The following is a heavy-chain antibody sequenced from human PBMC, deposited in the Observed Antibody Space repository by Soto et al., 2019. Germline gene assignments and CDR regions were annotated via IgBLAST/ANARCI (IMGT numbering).Heavy chain of an antibody. CDR3: ARQGSNGAYYHYGMDV. CDR2: IYPGDSDT. D-gene: IGHD2-8*01. V-gene: IGHV5-51*01. CDR1: GYRFSSYW. Sequence: PGESLKISCEGSGYRFSSYWIAWARQMPGKGLEWMGIIYPGDSDTMYSPSFQGQVTFSVDKSTSTAYLQWSSLKASDTAMYYCARQGSNGAYYHYGMDVWGQGTTVTVSS. J-gene: IGHJ6*02.